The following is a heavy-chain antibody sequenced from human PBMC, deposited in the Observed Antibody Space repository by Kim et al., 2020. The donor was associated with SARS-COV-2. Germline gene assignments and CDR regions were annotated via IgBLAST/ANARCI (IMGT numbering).Heavy chain of an antibody. Sequence: GGSLRLSCAASGFTVSSNYMSWVRQAPGKGLEWVSVIYSGGSTYYADSVKGRFTISRANSKNTLYLQMNSLRAADTAVYYCARDMRRWTENGSGSYYYYYGMDVWGQGTTVTVSS. D-gene: IGHD3-10*01. V-gene: IGHV3-53*01. CDR1: GFTVSSNY. CDR3: ARDMRRWTENGSGSYYYYYGMDV. CDR2: IYSGGST. J-gene: IGHJ6*02.